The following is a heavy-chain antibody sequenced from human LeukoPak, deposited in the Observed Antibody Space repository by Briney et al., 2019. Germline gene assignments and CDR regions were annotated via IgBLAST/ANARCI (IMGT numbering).Heavy chain of an antibody. CDR2: IGSSSSYI. D-gene: IGHD3-22*01. CDR3: ARLRYDTSGYYYHFDY. V-gene: IGHV3-21*01. J-gene: IGHJ4*02. Sequence: PGGSLRLSCAASGFTFSSYSMNWVRQAPGKGLEWVSSIGSSSSYIYYADSVKGRFTISRDNAKNSLYLQMNSLRAEDTAVYYCARLRYDTSGYYYHFDYWGQGTLVTVSS. CDR1: GFTFSSYS.